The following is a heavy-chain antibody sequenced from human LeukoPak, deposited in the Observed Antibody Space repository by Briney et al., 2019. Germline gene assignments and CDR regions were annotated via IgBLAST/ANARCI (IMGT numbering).Heavy chain of an antibody. Sequence: SVKVSCKASGGTFSSYAISWVRQAPGQGLEWMGGIIPIFGTANYAQKFQGRVTITADKSTSTVYMELSSLGSEDTAVYYCARDTLVVWYGGNFYIDQWGQGTLVTVSS. V-gene: IGHV1-69*06. CDR1: GGTFSSYA. CDR2: IIPIFGTA. J-gene: IGHJ4*02. D-gene: IGHD4-23*01. CDR3: ARDTLVVWYGGNFYIDQ.